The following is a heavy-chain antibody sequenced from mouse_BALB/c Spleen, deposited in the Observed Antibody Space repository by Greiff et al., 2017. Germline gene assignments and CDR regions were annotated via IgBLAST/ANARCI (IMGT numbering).Heavy chain of an antibody. V-gene: IGHV2-2*02. CDR3: ARKGEVYAMDY. CDR2: IWSGGST. CDR1: GFSLTSYG. Sequence: QVQLKESGPGLVQPSQSLSITCTVSGFSLTSYGVHWVRQSPGKGLEWLGVIWSGGSTDYNAAFISRLSISKDNSKSQVFFKMNSLQANDTAIYYCARKGEVYAMDYWGQGTSVTVSS. J-gene: IGHJ4*01.